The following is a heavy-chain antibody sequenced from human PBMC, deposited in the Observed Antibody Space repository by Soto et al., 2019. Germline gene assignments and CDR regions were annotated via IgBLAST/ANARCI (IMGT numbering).Heavy chain of an antibody. CDR3: ARSLLDEYSSSWRSAYYGMDV. Sequence: ASVKVSCKASGFTFSAYYIYWVRQALGQGLEWIGWINPNSGGTNNAQKFQGRVTMTRDTSTSTVYMELSALISDDTAVYFCARSLLDEYSSSWRSAYYGMDVWGQGTTVTVSS. V-gene: IGHV1-2*02. J-gene: IGHJ6*02. CDR2: INPNSGGT. D-gene: IGHD2-2*01. CDR1: GFTFSAYY.